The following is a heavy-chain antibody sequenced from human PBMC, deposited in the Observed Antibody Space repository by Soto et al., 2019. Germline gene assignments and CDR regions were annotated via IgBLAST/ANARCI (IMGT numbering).Heavy chain of an antibody. Sequence: PGGSLRLSCAASGFTFCSYWMHWVRQAPGKGLVWVSRMNSYGSSISYADSVKGRFTISRDNAKNTLYLQMNSLRAEDTAVYYCVSQMDCSSATCYLGYWGQGTLVTVSS. CDR2: MNSYGSSI. CDR3: VSQMDCSSATCYLGY. D-gene: IGHD2-2*01. CDR1: GFTFCSYW. V-gene: IGHV3-74*01. J-gene: IGHJ4*02.